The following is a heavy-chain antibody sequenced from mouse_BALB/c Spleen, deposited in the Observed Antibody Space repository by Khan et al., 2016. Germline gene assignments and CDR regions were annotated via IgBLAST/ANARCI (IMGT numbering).Heavy chain of an antibody. CDR3: TWPKVTHFDY. Sequence: EVKLEESGGGLVQPGGSMKLSCAASGFTFSDAWMDWVRQSPEKGLEWVAEIRRKANNYATYYAESVKGRFTISRDDSKSSVYLQMNNLGVEDTGIYYCTWPKVTHFDYWGQGTTLTVSS. D-gene: IGHD2-1*01. CDR2: IRRKANNYAT. V-gene: IGHV6-6*01. CDR1: GFTFSDAW. J-gene: IGHJ2*01.